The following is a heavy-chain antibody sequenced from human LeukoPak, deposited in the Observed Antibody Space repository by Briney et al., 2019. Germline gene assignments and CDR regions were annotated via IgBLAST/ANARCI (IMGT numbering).Heavy chain of an antibody. CDR3: ARLSSSWGVDY. CDR2: INPNSGGT. D-gene: IGHD6-13*01. V-gene: IGHV1-2*04. J-gene: IGHJ4*02. CDR1: GYTFTSYG. Sequence: ASVKVSCKASGYTFTSYGISWVRQAPGQGLEWMGWINPNSGGTNYAQKFQGWVTMTRDTSISTAYMELSRLRSDDTAVYYCARLSSSWGVDYWGQGTLVTVSS.